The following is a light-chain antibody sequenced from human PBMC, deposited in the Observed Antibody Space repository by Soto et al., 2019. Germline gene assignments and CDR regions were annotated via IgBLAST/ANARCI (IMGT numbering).Light chain of an antibody. J-gene: IGKJ1*01. V-gene: IGKV3-20*01. CDR2: GTS. CDR1: QSVSSSY. CDR3: QWYGSSPRT. Sequence: EIVLTQSPGTLSLSPGERATLSCRASQSVSSSYLAWFQQKPGQAPRVLIYGTSSRATGIPDGFSGSGSGTDFTLTISRLEPEDFAVYYCQWYGSSPRTFGQGTKVEIK.